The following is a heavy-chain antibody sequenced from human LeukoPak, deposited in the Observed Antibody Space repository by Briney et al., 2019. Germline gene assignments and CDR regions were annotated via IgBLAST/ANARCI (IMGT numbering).Heavy chain of an antibody. CDR2: INYSGST. CDR3: ASYSSSLEYFHP. J-gene: IGHJ1*01. V-gene: IGHV4-59*01. CDR1: GGSIRGYY. D-gene: IGHD6-13*01. Sequence: SETLSLTCTVSGGSIRGYYWSWIRQPPGKGLEWIAYINYSGSTNYNPSLKSRAAISVDTSKNQFSLKLSSVTAADTAVYYCASYSSSLEYFHPWGQGTLVTVSS.